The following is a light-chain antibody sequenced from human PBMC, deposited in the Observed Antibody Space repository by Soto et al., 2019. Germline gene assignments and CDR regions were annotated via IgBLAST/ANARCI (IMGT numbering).Light chain of an antibody. Sequence: DIQMTQSPSSMSASVGDRVTITCRSSRSISNYLNWYQQKTGKAHQVLIYGASSLQSGVPSRFSASGSGTDFTLTISSLEPEDSAIYYCQQRNIWPPVTFGQGTRVEI. V-gene: IGKV1-39*01. J-gene: IGKJ5*01. CDR2: GAS. CDR3: QQRNIWPPVT. CDR1: RSISNY.